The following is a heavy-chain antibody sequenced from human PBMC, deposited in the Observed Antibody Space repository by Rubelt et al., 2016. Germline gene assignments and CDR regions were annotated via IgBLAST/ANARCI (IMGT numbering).Heavy chain of an antibody. J-gene: IGHJ3*02. Sequence: QLQLQESGPGLVKPSETLSLTCTVSGGSISSGSYYWGWIRQPPGKGLEWIGSTYYSGSTYYNPSLKSRVTISVDTSKNQFSLKLSFVTAADTAVYYCAIAYYDFWSGYRGNDAFDIWGQGTMVTVSS. CDR3: AIAYYDFWSGYRGNDAFDI. CDR1: GGSISSGSYY. V-gene: IGHV4-39*01. CDR2: TYYSGST. D-gene: IGHD3-3*01.